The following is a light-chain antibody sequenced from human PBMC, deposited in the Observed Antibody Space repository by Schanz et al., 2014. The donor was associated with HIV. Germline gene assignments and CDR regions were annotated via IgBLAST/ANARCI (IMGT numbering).Light chain of an antibody. J-gene: IGKJ2*01. Sequence: EIVLTQSPGTLSLSPGERATLSCRASQSVTSNYLAWYQQKPGQAPRLLIYSASRRANGIPDRFSGSGSGTDFTLTISRLEPEDFAVYYCQQYGSSPPVTFGQGTKLEIK. CDR1: QSVTSNY. CDR2: SAS. V-gene: IGKV3-20*01. CDR3: QQYGSSPPVT.